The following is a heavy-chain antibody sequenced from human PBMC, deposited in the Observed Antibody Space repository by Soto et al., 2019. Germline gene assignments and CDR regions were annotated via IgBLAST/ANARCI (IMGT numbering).Heavy chain of an antibody. D-gene: IGHD4-17*01. CDR1: GFTFSTDG. Sequence: QVQLVESGGGAVQPGRSLRLSCAASGFTFSTDGMYWVRQAPGKGLEWVAVISYDGSYKYYADSVKGRFAISRDNSKNTLSLQMNPLRAEYTAVYYCAKEVHYGAIDYWGQGTLVTVSS. CDR3: AKEVHYGAIDY. V-gene: IGHV3-30*18. J-gene: IGHJ4*02. CDR2: ISYDGSYK.